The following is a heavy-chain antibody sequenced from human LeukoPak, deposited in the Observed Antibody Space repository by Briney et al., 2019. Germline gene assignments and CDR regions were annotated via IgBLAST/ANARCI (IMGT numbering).Heavy chain of an antibody. D-gene: IGHD5-18*01. Sequence: SQTLSLTCTVSGGSISSGSYYWSWIRQPAGKGLEWIGRIHTSGSTNYNPSLKSRVTISVDTSKNQFSLKLSSVTAADTAVYYCARAHGYSYGHFDYWGQGTLVTVSS. V-gene: IGHV4-61*02. CDR1: GGSISSGSYY. CDR3: ARAHGYSYGHFDY. J-gene: IGHJ4*02. CDR2: IHTSGST.